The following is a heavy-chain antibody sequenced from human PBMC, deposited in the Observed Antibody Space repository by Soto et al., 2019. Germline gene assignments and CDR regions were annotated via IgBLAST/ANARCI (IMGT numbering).Heavy chain of an antibody. CDR2: IWYDGSNK. CDR1: GFTFRSYG. J-gene: IGHJ6*02. D-gene: IGHD3-3*01. V-gene: IGHV3-33*01. Sequence: GGSLRLSCAASGFTFRSYGMHWVRQAPGKGLEWVAIIWYDGSNKYFADSVKGRFTISRDNSKNTLYLQMNSLRVEDTAVYYCAVEGPPSTTYSMDVWGQGTTVTVSS. CDR3: AVEGPPSTTYSMDV.